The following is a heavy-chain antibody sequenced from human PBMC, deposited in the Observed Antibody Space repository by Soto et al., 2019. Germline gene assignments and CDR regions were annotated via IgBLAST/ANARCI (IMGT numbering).Heavy chain of an antibody. CDR1: GGSISSYY. V-gene: IGHV4-59*08. CDR3: ARPSRIYCSGGSCYAASFDY. Sequence: SETLSLTCSVSGGSISSYYWSWIRQPPGKGLEWIGYIYYSGSTNYNPSLKSRVTISVDTSKSQFSLALNYVTAADTAVYYCARPSRIYCSGGSCYAASFDYWGQGTLVTVSS. J-gene: IGHJ4*02. CDR2: IYYSGST. D-gene: IGHD2-15*01.